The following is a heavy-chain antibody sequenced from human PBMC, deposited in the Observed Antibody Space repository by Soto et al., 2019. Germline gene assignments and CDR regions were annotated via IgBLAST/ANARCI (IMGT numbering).Heavy chain of an antibody. Sequence: ASVKVSCKASGYTFTSYGISWVRQAPGQGLEWMGWISAYNGNTNYAQKLQGRVTMTTDTSTSTAYMELRSLRSDDTAVYYCARDPGDCTSCYPPVYYYYYMDVWGKGTTVTVSS. J-gene: IGHJ6*03. V-gene: IGHV1-18*01. CDR3: ARDPGDCTSCYPPVYYYYYMDV. CDR2: ISAYNGNT. D-gene: IGHD2-2*01. CDR1: GYTFTSYG.